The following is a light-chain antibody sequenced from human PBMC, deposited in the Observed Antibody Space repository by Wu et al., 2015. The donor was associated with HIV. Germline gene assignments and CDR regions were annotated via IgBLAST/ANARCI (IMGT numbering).Light chain of an antibody. J-gene: IGKJ1*01. CDR2: GAS. V-gene: IGKV3-20*01. CDR1: QSVRSSY. Sequence: EIVLTQSPGTLSFSPGESATLYCRASQSVRSSYLAWYQQKPGQAPRLLIYGASSRATGIPDRFSGSGSGTDFTLTISRLEPEDLQLYYCHQYGSSPQTFGQGTKVEIK. CDR3: HQYGSSPQT.